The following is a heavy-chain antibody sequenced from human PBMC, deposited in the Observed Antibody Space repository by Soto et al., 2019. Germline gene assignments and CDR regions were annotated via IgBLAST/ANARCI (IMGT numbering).Heavy chain of an antibody. J-gene: IGHJ6*02. CDR3: AKDIVVVPSASRGYYNGIDV. CDR2: ISYDGSNK. CDR1: EFTFSTYG. V-gene: IGHV3-30*18. Sequence: PGGSLRLSCAATEFTFSTYGMHWVRQAPGKGLEWVAVISYDGSNKYYADSVRGRFTISRDNSKNTVYLQMNSLRAEDTAVYYCAKDIVVVPSASRGYYNGIDVWGQGTTVTVS. D-gene: IGHD2-2*01.